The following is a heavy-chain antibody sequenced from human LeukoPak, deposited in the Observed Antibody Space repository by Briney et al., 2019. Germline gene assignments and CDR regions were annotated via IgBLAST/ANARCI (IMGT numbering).Heavy chain of an antibody. J-gene: IGHJ4*02. CDR3: AKALGVAGLGDFDY. D-gene: IGHD3-3*01. Sequence: GGSPRLSCAASGFTFSSYAMSWVRQAPGKGLEWVSAISGSGGSTYYADSVKGRFTISRDNSKNTLYLQMNSLRAEDTAVYYCAKALGVAGLGDFDYWGQKTLVTVSS. CDR1: GFTFSSYA. V-gene: IGHV3-23*01. CDR2: ISGSGGST.